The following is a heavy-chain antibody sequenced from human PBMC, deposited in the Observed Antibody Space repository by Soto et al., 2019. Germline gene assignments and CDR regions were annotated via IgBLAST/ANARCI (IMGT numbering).Heavy chain of an antibody. Sequence: ASVKVSCKASGYTFTSYAIHWVRQAPGHRLEWLGWINAGNGETRYPQKFQGRVTMTEDTSTDTAYMELSSLRSEDTAVYYCATGRLLNHWEFDYWGQGTLVTVSS. CDR2: INAGNGET. D-gene: IGHD1-26*01. J-gene: IGHJ4*02. CDR3: ATGRLLNHWEFDY. CDR1: GYTFTSYA. V-gene: IGHV1-3*01.